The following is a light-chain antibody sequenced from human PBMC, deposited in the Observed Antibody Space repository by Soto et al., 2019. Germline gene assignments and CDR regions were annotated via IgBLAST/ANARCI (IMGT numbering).Light chain of an antibody. CDR3: QHYTNWPLT. CDR2: DAS. CDR1: HSVSTR. Sequence: EIVMTQSPATLSVSPGERATLSCRASHSVSTRLAWYQQKPGQAPRLLIYDASTRATGLPARFSGSGSGTAFTLTISRLQSEDFAVYYCQHYTNWPLTFGGGTKVDIK. V-gene: IGKV3-15*01. J-gene: IGKJ4*01.